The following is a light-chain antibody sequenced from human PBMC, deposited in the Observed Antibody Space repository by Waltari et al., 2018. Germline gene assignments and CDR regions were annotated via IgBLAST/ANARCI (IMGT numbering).Light chain of an antibody. V-gene: IGLV2-11*01. CDR1: SSDVGGYKY. J-gene: IGLJ3*02. Sequence: QSALTQPRSVSGSPGQSVTISCTGTSSDVGGYKYVSWYQQHPGNVPKLMIYDVNKRPSGVPDRFSGSKSGNTASLTISGLQAEDEADYFCCSYAGSYTVFGGGTKLTVL. CDR3: CSYAGSYTV. CDR2: DVN.